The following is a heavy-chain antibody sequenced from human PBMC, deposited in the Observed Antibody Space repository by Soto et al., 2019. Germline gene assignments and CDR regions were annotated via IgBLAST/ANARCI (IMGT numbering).Heavy chain of an antibody. Sequence: SVTLSLTCTVSGGSISSYYWSWIRQPPGKGLEWIGYIYYSGSTNYNPSLKSRVTISVDTSKNQFSLKLSSVTAADTAVYYCARLVPYDDFWSETLRRWFDPWGQGTLVTVSS. CDR1: GGSISSYY. V-gene: IGHV4-59*01. CDR2: IYYSGST. J-gene: IGHJ5*02. D-gene: IGHD3-3*01. CDR3: ARLVPYDDFWSETLRRWFDP.